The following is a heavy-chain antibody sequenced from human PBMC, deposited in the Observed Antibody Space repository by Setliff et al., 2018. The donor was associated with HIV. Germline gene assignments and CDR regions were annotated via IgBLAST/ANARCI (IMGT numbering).Heavy chain of an antibody. Sequence: GGSLRLSCATSGFAFSDYDFHWVRQVTGEGLEWVSAIGTGGDTYYADSVKGRFTISRDNAKNSLYLQMNSLRAEDTAVYYCARGGSRGSWYWDYWGQGTLVTVSS. CDR2: IGTGGDT. CDR3: ARGGSRGSWYWDY. J-gene: IGHJ4*02. CDR1: GFAFSDYD. D-gene: IGHD6-13*01. V-gene: IGHV3-13*01.